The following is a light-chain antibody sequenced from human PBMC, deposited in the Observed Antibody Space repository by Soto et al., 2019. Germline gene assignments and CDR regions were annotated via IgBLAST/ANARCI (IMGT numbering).Light chain of an antibody. V-gene: IGKV3-15*01. CDR3: QQYNNWLWT. CDR2: GAS. CDR1: QGVSRK. J-gene: IGKJ1*01. Sequence: EIVMTQSAAAVSVAPGERVTFSCRASQGVSRKLAWYQHKPGQAPRLLISGASTGATGIPARFSGSGSGTEFTLTISSLQSEDCAVYYCQQYNNWLWTFGQGTKVDIK.